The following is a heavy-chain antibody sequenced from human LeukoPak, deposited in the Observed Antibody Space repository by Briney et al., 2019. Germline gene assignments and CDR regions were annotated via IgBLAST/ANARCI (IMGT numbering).Heavy chain of an antibody. CDR3: ARGSGDYGDYEDDY. CDR1: GYTFTSYD. CDR2: MNPNNGNT. D-gene: IGHD4-17*01. Sequence: ASVKVSCKASGYTFTSYDINWVRQATGQGLEWMGWMNPNNGNTGYAQKFQGRVTMTRNTSISTAYMEPSSLRSDDTAVYYCARGSGDYGDYEDDYWGQGTLVTVSS. V-gene: IGHV1-8*01. J-gene: IGHJ4*02.